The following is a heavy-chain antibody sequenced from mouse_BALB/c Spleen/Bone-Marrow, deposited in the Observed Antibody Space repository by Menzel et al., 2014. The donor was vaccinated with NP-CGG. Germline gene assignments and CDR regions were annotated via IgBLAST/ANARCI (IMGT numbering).Heavy chain of an antibody. Sequence: EVKLMEFGPELVKPGASMKISCKASGYSLTGYTMNWVKQSHGKNLEWIGLINPYNGGTSYNQKFKGKATLTVDKSSSTAYMELLSLTSEDSAVYYCARGGYYGSGTYFDYWGQGTTLTVSS. CDR1: GYSLTGYT. CDR3: ARGGYYGSGTYFDY. V-gene: IGHV1-18*01. D-gene: IGHD1-1*01. CDR2: INPYNGGT. J-gene: IGHJ2*01.